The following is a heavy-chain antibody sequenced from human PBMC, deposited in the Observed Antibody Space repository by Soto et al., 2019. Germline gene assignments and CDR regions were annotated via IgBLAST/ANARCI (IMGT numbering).Heavy chain of an antibody. CDR1: GGTLSSYA. V-gene: IGHV1-69*13. D-gene: IGHD2-2*01. CDR2: IIPIFDTA. Sequence: SVKVSCKASGGTLSSYAISWVRQAPGQGLEWMGGIIPIFDTANYAQNFQGRVTITADEYTSTAYMELSSLRSEDTAVYYCARHDCISSSCYYYYYYGMDVWGQGTTVTVSS. CDR3: ARHDCISSSCYYYYYYGMDV. J-gene: IGHJ6*02.